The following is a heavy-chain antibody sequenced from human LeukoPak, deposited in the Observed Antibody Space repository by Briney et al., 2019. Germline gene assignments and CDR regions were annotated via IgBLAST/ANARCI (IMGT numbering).Heavy chain of an antibody. D-gene: IGHD6-19*01. CDR2: IKQDGSNQ. V-gene: IGHV3-7*01. CDR1: GFTFSNHA. J-gene: IGHJ4*02. Sequence: GGSLRLSCAASGFTFSNHAMSWVRQAPGKGLEWVANIKQDGSNQQYVDSVKGRFTISRDNAKNSLYLQMTSLRVEDTAVYYCARFSRSIPVVFWGQGTLVTVSP. CDR3: ARFSRSIPVVF.